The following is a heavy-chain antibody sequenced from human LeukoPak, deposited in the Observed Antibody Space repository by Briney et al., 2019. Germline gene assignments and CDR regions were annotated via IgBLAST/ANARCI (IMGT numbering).Heavy chain of an antibody. CDR3: ARHVTIMSRITIVRGRKDVGFDY. D-gene: IGHD3-10*01. J-gene: IGHJ4*02. Sequence: SETLSLTCTVSGGSISSYYWSWIRQPAGKGLEWIGRIYTSGSTNYNPSLKSRVTMSVDTSKNQFSLKLNSVTAADMAVYYCARHVTIMSRITIVRGRKDVGFDYWGQGTLVTVSS. CDR1: GGSISSYY. CDR2: IYTSGST. V-gene: IGHV4-4*07.